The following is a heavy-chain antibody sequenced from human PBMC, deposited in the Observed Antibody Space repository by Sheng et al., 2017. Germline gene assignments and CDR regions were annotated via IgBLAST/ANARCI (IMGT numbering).Heavy chain of an antibody. V-gene: IGHV3-66*01. CDR3: ARGYYDSSGYFPYYFHY. CDR2: IFSGGRI. J-gene: IGHJ4*02. D-gene: IGHD3-22*01. Sequence: EVQLVESGGGLVQPGGSLRLSCAASGFTFSSYAMSWVRQAPGKGLEWVSAIFSGGRIYQADSVKGRFTISRDNSKNTLYLQTNSLRAEDTAVYYCARGYYDSSGYFPYYFHYWGQGTLVTVSS. CDR1: GFTFSSYA.